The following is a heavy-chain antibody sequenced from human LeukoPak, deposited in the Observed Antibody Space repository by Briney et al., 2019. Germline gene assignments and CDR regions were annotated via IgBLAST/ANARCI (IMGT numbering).Heavy chain of an antibody. J-gene: IGHJ3*02. Sequence: GESLKISWKGSGYSFTSYWIGWVRQMPGKGLEWMGIIYPGDSDTRYSPSFQGQVTISADKSISTAYLQWSSLKASDTAMYYCARHINTYYYDSSGNGRAFDIWGQGTMVTVSS. CDR1: GYSFTSYW. CDR3: ARHINTYYYDSSGNGRAFDI. D-gene: IGHD3-22*01. CDR2: IYPGDSDT. V-gene: IGHV5-51*01.